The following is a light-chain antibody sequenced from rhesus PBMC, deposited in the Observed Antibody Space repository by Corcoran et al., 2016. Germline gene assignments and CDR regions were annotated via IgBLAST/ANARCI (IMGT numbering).Light chain of an antibody. CDR1: SNDIGSHNY. CDR3: SSYAGRDTLVL. V-gene: IGLV2-32*02. Sequence: QAALTQPRSVSGSPGQSVTIPCTGTSNDIGSHNYVSWYQHHPGTAPKLLIYVVNARPSGVSDRFSGSKSGNTASLTISGLQAADEADYYCSSYAGRDTLVLFGGGTRLTVL. J-gene: IGLJ3*01. CDR2: VVN.